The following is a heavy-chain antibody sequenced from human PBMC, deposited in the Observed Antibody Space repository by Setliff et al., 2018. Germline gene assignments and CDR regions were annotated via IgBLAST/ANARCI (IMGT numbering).Heavy chain of an antibody. CDR3: ARALRFLEWLLPSGGYYYYYMDV. CDR1: GYTFTSYD. CDR2: MNPNSGNT. J-gene: IGHJ6*03. D-gene: IGHD3-3*01. V-gene: IGHV1-8*03. Sequence: WASVKVSCKASGYTFTSYDINWVRQATGQGLEWMGWMNPNSGNTGYAQKFQGRVTITRNTSISTAYMELSSLRSEDTAVYYCARALRFLEWLLPSGGYYYYYMDVWGKGTTVT.